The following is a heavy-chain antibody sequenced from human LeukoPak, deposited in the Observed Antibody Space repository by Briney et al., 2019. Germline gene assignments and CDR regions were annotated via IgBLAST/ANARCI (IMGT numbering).Heavy chain of an antibody. CDR3: ASPYCSSTSCYYYYGMDV. V-gene: IGHV1-69*04. CDR1: GGTFSSYA. J-gene: IGHJ6*02. CDR2: IIPILGLA. Sequence: ASVKVSCKASGGTFSSYAISWVRQAPGQGLEWMGRIIPILGLANYAQKFQGRVTITADKSTSTAYMELSSLRSEDTAVYYCASPYCSSTSCYYYYGMDVWGQGTTVTVSS. D-gene: IGHD2-2*01.